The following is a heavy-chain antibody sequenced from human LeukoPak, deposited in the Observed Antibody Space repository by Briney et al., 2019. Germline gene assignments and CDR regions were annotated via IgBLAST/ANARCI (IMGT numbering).Heavy chain of an antibody. V-gene: IGHV3-23*01. D-gene: IGHD3-3*01. CDR1: GFTFSSYA. Sequence: GGSLRLSCAASGFTFSSYAMSWVRQAPGKGLEWVSAISGSGGSTYYADSVKGRFTISRDNSKNTRYLQMNSLRAEDTAVYYCAKDRSPLNYDSMTLDYWGQGTLVTVSS. J-gene: IGHJ4*02. CDR2: ISGSGGST. CDR3: AKDRSPLNYDSMTLDY.